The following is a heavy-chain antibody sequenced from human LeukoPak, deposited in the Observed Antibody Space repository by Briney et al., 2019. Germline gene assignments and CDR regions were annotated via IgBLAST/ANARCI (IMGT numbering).Heavy chain of an antibody. V-gene: IGHV4-34*01. CDR3: ARGGADIVVVPAAPANWFDP. CDR2: INHSGST. Sequence: SETPSLTCAVYGGSFSGYYWSWIRQPPGKGLEWIGEINHSGSTNYNPSLKSRVTISVDTSKNQFSLKLSSVTAADTAVYYCARGGADIVVVPAAPANWFDPWGQGTLVTVSS. D-gene: IGHD2-2*01. CDR1: GGSFSGYY. J-gene: IGHJ5*02.